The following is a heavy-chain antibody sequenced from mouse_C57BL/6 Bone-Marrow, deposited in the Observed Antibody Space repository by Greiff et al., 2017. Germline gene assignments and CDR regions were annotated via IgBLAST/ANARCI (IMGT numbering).Heavy chain of an antibody. D-gene: IGHD1-1*01. V-gene: IGHV1-5*01. CDR1: GYTFTSYW. J-gene: IGHJ1*03. CDR2: IYPGNSDT. CDR3: TLSYGGSSPYWYFDV. Sequence: EVQLQQSGTVLARPGASVKMSCKTSGYTFTSYWMHWVKQRPGKGLEWIGAIYPGNSDTSYNQKFKGQAKLTAVTSASTSYMELSSLTNEDSAVYYCTLSYGGSSPYWYFDVWGTGTTVTVSS.